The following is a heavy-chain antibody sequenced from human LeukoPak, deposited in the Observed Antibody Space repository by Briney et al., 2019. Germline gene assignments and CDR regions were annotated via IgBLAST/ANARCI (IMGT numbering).Heavy chain of an antibody. CDR3: ARGVEMTLHYFDY. CDR1: GGSISSGDYY. V-gene: IGHV4-30-4*08. J-gene: IGHJ4*02. D-gene: IGHD1-1*01. CDR2: IYYSGST. Sequence: SETLSLTCTVSGGSISSGDYYWSWIRQPPGKGLEWIGYIYYSGSTYYNPSLKSRVTKSVDTSKNQFSLKLSSVTAADTAVYYCARGVEMTLHYFDYWGQGTLVTVSS.